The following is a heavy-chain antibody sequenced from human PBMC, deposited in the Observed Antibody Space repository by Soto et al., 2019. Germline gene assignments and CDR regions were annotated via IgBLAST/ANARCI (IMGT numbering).Heavy chain of an antibody. CDR1: GFTFSSYA. D-gene: IGHD3-22*01. J-gene: IGHJ1*01. CDR2: ISGSGGST. CDR3: AKDYQLSDSSGYYYAFSFQH. V-gene: IGHV3-23*01. Sequence: EVQLLESGGGLVQPGGSLRLSCAASGFTFSSYAMSWVRQAPGKGLEWVAAISGSGGSTYYADSVKGRFTISRDNSKNTMYMQMNSLRAEDTAVYYCAKDYQLSDSSGYYYAFSFQHWGQGTLVTVSS.